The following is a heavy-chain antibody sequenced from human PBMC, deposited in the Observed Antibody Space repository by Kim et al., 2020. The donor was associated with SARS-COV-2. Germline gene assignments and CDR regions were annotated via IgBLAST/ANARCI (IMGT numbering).Heavy chain of an antibody. CDR3: ARVGNGYNFEGKYYFDY. Sequence: LKSRVTISVDTSKNQFSLKLSSVTAADTAVYYCARVGNGYNFEGKYYFDYWGQGTLVTVSS. V-gene: IGHV4-39*07. J-gene: IGHJ4*02. D-gene: IGHD5-12*01.